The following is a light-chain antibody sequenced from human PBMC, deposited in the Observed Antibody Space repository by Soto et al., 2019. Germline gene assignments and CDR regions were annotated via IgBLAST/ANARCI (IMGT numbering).Light chain of an antibody. CDR1: QSVSASY. CDR2: GAS. V-gene: IGKV3-20*01. Sequence: EIVLTQSPATLSLSPGERATLSCRARQSVSASYLAWYQQKPGQAPRLLIYGASSRATGIPDRFSGSGSGTDFTLTISRLEPEDFAVYYCQQYGSSPRTFGQGTKVEIK. J-gene: IGKJ1*01. CDR3: QQYGSSPRT.